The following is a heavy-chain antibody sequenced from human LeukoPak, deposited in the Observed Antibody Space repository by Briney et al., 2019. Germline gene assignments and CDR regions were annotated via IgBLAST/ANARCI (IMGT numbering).Heavy chain of an antibody. V-gene: IGHV3-11*03. CDR2: ITSSSSYT. D-gene: IGHD2-15*01. CDR1: GFTFSDYH. CDR3: ARNTGCGGSCPYYFDY. Sequence: GGSLRLSCAASGFTFSDYHMSWIRQAPGKGLEWVSYITSSSSYTNYADSVKGRFTISRDNAKNSLYLQMNSLRLEDTTMYYCARNTGCGGSCPYYFDYWGQGTLVTVSP. J-gene: IGHJ4*02.